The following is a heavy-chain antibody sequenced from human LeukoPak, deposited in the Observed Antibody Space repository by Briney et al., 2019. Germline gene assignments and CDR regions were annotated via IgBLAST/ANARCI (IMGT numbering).Heavy chain of an antibody. J-gene: IGHJ3*02. D-gene: IGHD1-26*01. CDR1: GYTFTGYY. CDR2: INPNSGGT. V-gene: IGHV1-2*02. Sequence: GASVKVSCKASGYTFTGYYMHWVRQAPGQGLEWMGWINPNSGGTNYAQKFQGRVTMTRDTSISTAYMELSRLRSDDTAVYYCAREDVGATGGAFDIWGQGTMVTVSS. CDR3: AREDVGATGGAFDI.